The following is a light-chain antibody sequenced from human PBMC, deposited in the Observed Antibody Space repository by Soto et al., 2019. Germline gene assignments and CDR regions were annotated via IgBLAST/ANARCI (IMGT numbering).Light chain of an antibody. CDR3: QQSYMTFMYT. CDR1: QSISTY. V-gene: IGKV1-39*01. Sequence: DIQMTQSPSSLSASVGDRVTITCLASQSISTYLNWYQQKPGKAPKLLIYGAYSLQSGVPSRFRGSGSGTDFTLTISSLXPEDFATYYCQQSYMTFMYTFGQGTKVDIK. CDR2: GAY. J-gene: IGKJ2*01.